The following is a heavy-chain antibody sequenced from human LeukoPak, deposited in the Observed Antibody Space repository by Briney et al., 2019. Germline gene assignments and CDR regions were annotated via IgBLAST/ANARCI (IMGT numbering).Heavy chain of an antibody. CDR1: GFTFDDYA. D-gene: IGHD5-18*01. J-gene: IGHJ3*02. V-gene: IGHV3-9*01. CDR3: AKVGRGYSYGYGAFDI. CDR2: ISWNSGSI. Sequence: GGSLRLSCAASGFTFDDYAMLWVRQAPGKGLEWVSGISWNSGSIGYGDSVKGRFTISRDNVKNSLYLQMNRLRGEDTALYYCAKVGRGYSYGYGAFDIWGQGTMVTVSS.